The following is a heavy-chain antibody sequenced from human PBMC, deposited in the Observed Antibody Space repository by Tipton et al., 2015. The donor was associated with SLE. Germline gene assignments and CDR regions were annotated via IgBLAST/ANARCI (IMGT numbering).Heavy chain of an antibody. J-gene: IGHJ4*02. CDR1: GGSISSDDYY. D-gene: IGHD4-11*01. Sequence: LRLSCTVSGGSISSDDYYWTWIRQHPGKGLEWIGHMSYSGSTYYNPSLKSRITISVDTSKNHFSLKLSSVTAADTAVYYCARGPMTTVTTGFDYWGQGTLVTVSS. CDR3: ARGPMTTVTTGFDY. CDR2: MSYSGST. V-gene: IGHV4-31*02.